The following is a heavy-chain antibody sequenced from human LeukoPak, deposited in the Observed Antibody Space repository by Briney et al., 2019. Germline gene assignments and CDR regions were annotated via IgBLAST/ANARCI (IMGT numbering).Heavy chain of an antibody. CDR2: ISSSSSTI. J-gene: IGHJ5*02. D-gene: IGHD6-13*01. CDR3: AGSGAAAGSDWFDP. Sequence: GGSLKLSCVTSGFSFTHNYMSWVRQAPGKGLEWVSYISSSSSTIYYADSVKGRFTISRDNAKNSLYLQMNSLRAEDTAVYYSAGSGAAAGSDWFDPWGQGTLVTVSS. CDR1: GFSFTHNY. V-gene: IGHV3-11*04.